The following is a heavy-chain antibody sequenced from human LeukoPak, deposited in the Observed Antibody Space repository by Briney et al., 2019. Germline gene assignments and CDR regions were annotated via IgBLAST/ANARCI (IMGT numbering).Heavy chain of an antibody. CDR2: ISAYNGNT. V-gene: IGHV1-18*01. CDR1: GYTFTSYG. Sequence: GASVKVSCKASGYTFTSYGISWVRQAPGQGLEWMGWISAYNGNTNYAQKLQGRVTMTTDTSTSTAYMELRSLRSDDTAVYYCARGPLTIFGVVKRLGMDVWGQGTTATVSS. D-gene: IGHD3-3*01. CDR3: ARGPLTIFGVVKRLGMDV. J-gene: IGHJ6*02.